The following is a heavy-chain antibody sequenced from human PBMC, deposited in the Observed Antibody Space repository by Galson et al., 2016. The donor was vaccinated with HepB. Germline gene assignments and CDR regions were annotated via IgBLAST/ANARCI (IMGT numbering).Heavy chain of an antibody. CDR2: IHHSGST. CDR3: ARDGDPGHCTSIRCRRFFDH. Sequence: SETLSLTCAVSGGSIRSSNWWVWVRQPPGKGLEWIGEIHHSGSTNYNPSLKSRVTILVDKSKNQFSLKLSSVTAADTAVYYCARDGDPGHCTSIRCRRFFDHWGQGTLVTVSS. V-gene: IGHV4-4*02. D-gene: IGHD2-2*01. CDR1: GGSIRSSNW. J-gene: IGHJ4*02.